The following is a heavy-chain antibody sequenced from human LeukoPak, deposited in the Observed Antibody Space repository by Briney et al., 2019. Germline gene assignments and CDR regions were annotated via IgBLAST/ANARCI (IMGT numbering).Heavy chain of an antibody. CDR3: ARVPDSGSAFQF. Sequence: GGALRLSSAASVVSACSDYMRWGCQAPGGRVEWVSVSYSDGSTYYADPVNGRFTNSRDNSKNTLYLQMDSLRAEDTAVYYCARVPDSGSAFQFWGENT. CDR2: SYSDGST. J-gene: IGHJ1*01. D-gene: IGHD1-26*01. V-gene: IGHV3-53*01. CDR1: VVSACSDY.